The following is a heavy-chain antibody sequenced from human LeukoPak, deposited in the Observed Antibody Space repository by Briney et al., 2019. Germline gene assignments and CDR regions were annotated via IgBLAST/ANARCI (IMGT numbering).Heavy chain of an antibody. CDR3: ARRSTLYSSGRFYFDY. D-gene: IGHD6-19*01. Sequence: ASVKVSCKASGYTFTNYGITWVRQAPGQGLEWMGWISAHDGTRNYALKHEDRVTMTADTSTSTAYMELRGLRSDDTAVYYCARRSTLYSSGRFYFDYWGQGTLVTVSS. CDR2: ISAHDGTR. V-gene: IGHV1-18*01. CDR1: GYTFTNYG. J-gene: IGHJ4*02.